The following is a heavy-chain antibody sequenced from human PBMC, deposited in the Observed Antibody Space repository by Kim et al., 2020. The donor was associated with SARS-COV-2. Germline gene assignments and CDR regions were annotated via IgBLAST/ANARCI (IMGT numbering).Heavy chain of an antibody. Sequence: GGSLRLSCAASGFTFSSYGMHWVRQAPGKGREWGAVISYDGSNKYYADSVKGRFTLSRDNSKNTLYLQMNSLRAEDTAVYYCARDQASGIRNNWFDPWGHGPLVTVYS. V-gene: IGHV3-33*05. CDR1: GFTFSSYG. J-gene: IGHJ5*02. D-gene: IGHD3-10*01. CDR3: ARDQASGIRNNWFDP. CDR2: ISYDGSNK.